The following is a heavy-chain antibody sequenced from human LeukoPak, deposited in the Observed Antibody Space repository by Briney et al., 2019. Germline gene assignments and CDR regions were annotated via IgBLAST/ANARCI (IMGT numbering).Heavy chain of an antibody. Sequence: GGSLRLSCAASGSTFSSYTMSWVSQAPGKGLEWVSTITTSDGNTYYADSVKGRFTVSRDNSKNTLFLQMNSPRAEDTAVYYCAKDGGLWVSAHWGDSWGRGTLVTVSS. J-gene: IGHJ4*02. CDR3: AKDGGLWVSAHWGDS. D-gene: IGHD7-27*01. V-gene: IGHV3-23*01. CDR1: GSTFSSYT. CDR2: ITTSDGNT.